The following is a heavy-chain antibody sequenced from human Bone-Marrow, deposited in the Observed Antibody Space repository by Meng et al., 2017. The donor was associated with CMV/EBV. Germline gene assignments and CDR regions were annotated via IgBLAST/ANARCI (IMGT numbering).Heavy chain of an antibody. Sequence: SLSLSCTASGLSLTNAWMAWVRQAPGKGLEWVGRIRSKTDGGVTEYAAPVKGRFTISRVDSTNTLYLQINRLKTEDTGMYFCTDMGRWGQGTLVTVSS. V-gene: IGHV3-15*01. CDR1: GLSLTNAW. J-gene: IGHJ4*02. CDR3: TDMGR. CDR2: IRSKTDGGVT.